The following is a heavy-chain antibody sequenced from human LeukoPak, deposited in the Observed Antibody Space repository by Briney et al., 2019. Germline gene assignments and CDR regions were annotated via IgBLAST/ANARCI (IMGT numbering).Heavy chain of an antibody. J-gene: IGHJ3*02. D-gene: IGHD3-3*01. Sequence: GGSLRLSCAASGFTFSSYAMSWVRQAPGRGLEWVSAISGSGGSTYYADSVKGRFTISRDNSKNTLFLQLNSLRAEDTAVFYCARGQHYDYWSGYSNDAFDIRGQGTMVTVSS. V-gene: IGHV3-23*01. CDR1: GFTFSSYA. CDR3: ARGQHYDYWSGYSNDAFDI. CDR2: ISGSGGST.